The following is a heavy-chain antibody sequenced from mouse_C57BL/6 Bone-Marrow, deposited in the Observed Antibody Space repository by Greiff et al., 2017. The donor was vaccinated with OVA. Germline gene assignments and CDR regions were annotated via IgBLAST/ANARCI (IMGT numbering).Heavy chain of an antibody. J-gene: IGHJ4*01. V-gene: IGHV1-26*01. CDR2: INPNNGGT. Sequence: VQLQQSGPELVKPGASVKISCKASGYTFTDYYMNWVKQSHGKSLEWIGDINPNNGGTSYNQKFKGKATLTVDKSSSTAYMELRSLTSEDSAVYYCAHSSGYYAMDYWGQGTSVTVSS. CDR3: AHSSGYYAMDY. D-gene: IGHD3-2*02. CDR1: GYTFTDYY.